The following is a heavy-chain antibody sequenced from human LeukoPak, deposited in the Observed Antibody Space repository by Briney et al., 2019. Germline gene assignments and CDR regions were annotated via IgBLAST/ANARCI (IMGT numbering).Heavy chain of an antibody. J-gene: IGHJ3*02. CDR2: IYTSGST. V-gene: IGHV4-61*02. CDR3: ARDRRNVVVVDAFDI. CDR1: GGSISSGSYY. Sequence: ASETLSLTCTVSGGSISSGSYYWSWIRQPAGKGLEWIGRIYTSGSTNYNPSLKSRVTISVDTSKNQFSLKLSSVTAADTAVYYCARDRRNVVVVDAFDIWGQGTMVTVSS. D-gene: IGHD2-15*01.